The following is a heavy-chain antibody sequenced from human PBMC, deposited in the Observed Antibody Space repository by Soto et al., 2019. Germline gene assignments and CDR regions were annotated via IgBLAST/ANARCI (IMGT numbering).Heavy chain of an antibody. J-gene: IGHJ4*02. CDR3: AKSRYSDSSGDFYDY. V-gene: IGHV3-23*01. D-gene: IGHD3-22*01. CDR1: AFTFNNYA. CDR2: IGGSGRTT. Sequence: PVGSLRLSGAASAFTFNNYAMSWVRQARGKGLEWVSGIGGSGRTTYYADSVKGRFTISRDNSNNTLFLQMNSLRAEDTAVYYCAKSRYSDSSGDFYDYWGQGTLVTVSS.